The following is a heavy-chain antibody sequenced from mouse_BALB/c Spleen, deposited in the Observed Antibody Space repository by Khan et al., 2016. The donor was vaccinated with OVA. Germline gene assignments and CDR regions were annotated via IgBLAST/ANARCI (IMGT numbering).Heavy chain of an antibody. CDR1: GYSITSDYA. CDR3: ARVYGGDFDY. V-gene: IGHV3-2*02. D-gene: IGHD1-1*02. J-gene: IGHJ2*02. CDR2: ISYSGNT. Sequence: VQLVESGPGLVKPSQSLSLTCTVTGYSITSDYAWNWIRQFPGNKLEWMGFISYSGNTKYNPSLKSRFSITRDTSKNQFFLQLNSVTTEDTATYYCARVYGGDFDYWGQGTSRTVSS.